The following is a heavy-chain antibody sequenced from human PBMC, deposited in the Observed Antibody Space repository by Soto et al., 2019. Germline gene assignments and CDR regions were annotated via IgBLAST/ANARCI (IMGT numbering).Heavy chain of an antibody. V-gene: IGHV1-8*01. J-gene: IGHJ4*02. CDR1: GYTFTSYD. CDR2: MNPNNNNT. D-gene: IGHD2-8*01. CDR3: ARGPHPYFNDY. Sequence: QVQLVQSGGEVKKPGASVKVSCKASGYTFTSYDIYWVRQATGQGLEWMGWMNPNNNNTGYAKKFQGRVTMTRNTSISTAYMELSSLGSEDTAVYYCARGPHPYFNDYWGQGTLVTVSS.